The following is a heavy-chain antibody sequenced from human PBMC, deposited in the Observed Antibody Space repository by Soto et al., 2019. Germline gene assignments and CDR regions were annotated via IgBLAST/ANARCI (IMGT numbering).Heavy chain of an antibody. CDR2: IHYSGST. V-gene: IGHV4-39*02. D-gene: IGHD6-13*01. J-gene: IGHJ4*02. CDR3: ARPGGSGWFYFDS. CDR1: GESISGTIYY. Sequence: SENLRLTCIVSGESISGTIYYWGWIRQPQGKGLEWIGSIHYSGSTYYNPSLKSRVTISVDTSKNHFSLKLTSVTAADTAVYYCARPGGSGWFYFDSWGQGSQVTVSS.